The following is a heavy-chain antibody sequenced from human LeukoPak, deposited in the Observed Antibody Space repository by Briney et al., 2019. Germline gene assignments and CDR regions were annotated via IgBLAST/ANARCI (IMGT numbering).Heavy chain of an antibody. V-gene: IGHV3-48*04. CDR1: GFTFSSYS. Sequence: GGSLRLSCAASGFTFSSYSMNWVRQAPGKGLEWVSYMSSSGRTMYYADSVKGRFTMSRDNAKNSLDLQMNSLRAEDTAVYYCARALRTVSGYYFDYWGQGSLVTVSS. D-gene: IGHD3/OR15-3a*01. CDR3: ARALRTVSGYYFDY. CDR2: MSSSGRTM. J-gene: IGHJ4*02.